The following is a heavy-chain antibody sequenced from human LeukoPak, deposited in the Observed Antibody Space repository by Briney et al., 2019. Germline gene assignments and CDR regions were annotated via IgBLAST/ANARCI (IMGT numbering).Heavy chain of an antibody. Sequence: GGSLRLSCAASGFTFSSYSMNWVRQAPGKGLEWVSSISSSSSYIYYADSVKGRFTISRDNAKNSLYLQMNSLRAEDTAVYYCAIDPAIVATIYDYWGQGTLVTVSS. V-gene: IGHV3-21*01. CDR1: GFTFSSYS. CDR3: AIDPAIVATIYDY. J-gene: IGHJ4*02. CDR2: ISSSSSYI. D-gene: IGHD5-12*01.